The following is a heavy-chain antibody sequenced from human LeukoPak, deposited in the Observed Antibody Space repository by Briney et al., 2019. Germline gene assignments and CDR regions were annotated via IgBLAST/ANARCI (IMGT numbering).Heavy chain of an antibody. V-gene: IGHV3-13*01. CDR1: GFTFSSYD. Sequence: HPGGSLRLSCTASGFTFSSYDMHWVRQAPGKGLEWVSGIETDGDTYYPASVKGRFTISRENAKNSLYLQMSDLRAGDTAIYYCARGPDWSLDYWGQGILVTVSS. D-gene: IGHD2-21*01. CDR2: IETDGDT. CDR3: ARGPDWSLDY. J-gene: IGHJ4*02.